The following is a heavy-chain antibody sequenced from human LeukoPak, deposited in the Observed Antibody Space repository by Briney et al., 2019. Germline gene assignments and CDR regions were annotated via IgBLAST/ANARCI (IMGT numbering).Heavy chain of an antibody. CDR3: AKGRTAKYGMDV. CDR2: ISYDGSNK. Sequence: GGSLGLSCAASGFTFSSYGMQWVRQAPGKGLEWVAVISYDGSNKYYADSVKGRFTISRDNSKNTLYLQMNSLRAEDTAVYYCAKGRTAKYGMDVWGQGTTVTVSS. D-gene: IGHD2-8*02. V-gene: IGHV3-30*18. CDR1: GFTFSSYG. J-gene: IGHJ6*02.